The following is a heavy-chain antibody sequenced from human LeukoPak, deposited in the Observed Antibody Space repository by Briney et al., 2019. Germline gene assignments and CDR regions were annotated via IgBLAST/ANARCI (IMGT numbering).Heavy chain of an antibody. CDR3: ARDGSGGYRNRGVFDI. J-gene: IGHJ3*02. CDR1: GFTVSNNY. D-gene: IGHD5-18*01. CDR2: IYSGGGT. V-gene: IGHV3-53*01. Sequence: PGGSLRLSCAASGFTVSNNYINRVRQAPGKGLEWVSVIYSGGGTYYADSVKGRFTISSDNPKNTLYLQMNNLRVEDTAVYYCARDGSGGYRNRGVFDIWGQGTMVTVSS.